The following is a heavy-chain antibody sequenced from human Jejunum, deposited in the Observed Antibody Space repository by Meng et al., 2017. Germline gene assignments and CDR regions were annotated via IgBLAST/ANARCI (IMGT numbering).Heavy chain of an antibody. CDR2: LKSRSDRGTT. J-gene: IGHJ4*02. V-gene: IGHV3-15*01. CDR3: TADLPGGVSDCFDY. CDR1: GLTFSSAW. D-gene: IGHD2-8*02. Sequence: GESLKISCAASGLTFSSAWMSWVRQAPGKGLEWVGRLKSRSDRGTTDYAAPVNGRFTISRDESKNTFYLQMNSLKIEDTAVYYCTADLPGGVSDCFDYWGQGILVT.